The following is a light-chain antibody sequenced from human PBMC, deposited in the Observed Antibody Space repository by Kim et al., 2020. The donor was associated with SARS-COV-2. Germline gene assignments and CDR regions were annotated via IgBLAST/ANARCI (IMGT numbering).Light chain of an antibody. CDR1: QDISSA. CDR2: DAS. V-gene: IGKV1D-13*01. J-gene: IGKJ2*01. CDR3: QQFNNLYT. Sequence: LSISVGDRVTITSRASQDISSALAWYQKKPGKAPNRLIYDASTLESGVPARFSGSGSGTDFTLTISSLQPEDFATYYCQQFNNLYTFGQGTKLEI.